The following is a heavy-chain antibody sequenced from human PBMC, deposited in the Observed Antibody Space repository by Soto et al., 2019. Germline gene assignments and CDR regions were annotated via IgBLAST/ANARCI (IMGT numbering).Heavy chain of an antibody. CDR2: IYYSGST. CDR3: ATLWFGEADY. Sequence: QLQLQESGPGLLKPSETLSLTCTVSGGSMSTSYYWGWIRQPPGKGLEWIGRIYYSGSTYYNPSLKSRVTISVDTSKNQFSLKLTSVTAADTSVYYCATLWFGEADYWGQGTLVTVSS. V-gene: IGHV4-39*01. CDR1: GGSMSTSYY. J-gene: IGHJ4*02. D-gene: IGHD3-10*01.